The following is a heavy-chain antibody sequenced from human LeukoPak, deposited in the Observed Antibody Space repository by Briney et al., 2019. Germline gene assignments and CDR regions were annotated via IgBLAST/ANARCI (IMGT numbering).Heavy chain of an antibody. CDR2: IYSGGKI. CDR1: KFNISYNY. D-gene: IGHD2-2*02. CDR3: TRTYCNSTSCYTELFDP. V-gene: IGHV3-53*01. Sequence: GGSLRLSCAASKFNISYNYMSWVRQAPGKGLEWVWLIYSGGKIYYTDSVKGRFTISRDNAKNTLYLQMNSLRAEDTAVYYCTRTYCNSTSCYTELFDPWGQGTLVTVSS. J-gene: IGHJ5*02.